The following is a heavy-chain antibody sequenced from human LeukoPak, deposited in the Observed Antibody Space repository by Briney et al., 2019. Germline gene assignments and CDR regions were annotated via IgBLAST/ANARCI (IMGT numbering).Heavy chain of an antibody. V-gene: IGHV4-61*05. Sequence: SETLSLTCTVSGGSISSSSYYWGWIRQPPGKGLEWIGYIYYSGSTNYNPSLKSRVTMSVDTSKNQFSLKLSSVTAADTAVYYCAREDYYGTNFDYWGQGTLVTVSS. J-gene: IGHJ4*02. CDR1: GGSISSSSYY. CDR2: IYYSGST. D-gene: IGHD3-10*01. CDR3: AREDYYGTNFDY.